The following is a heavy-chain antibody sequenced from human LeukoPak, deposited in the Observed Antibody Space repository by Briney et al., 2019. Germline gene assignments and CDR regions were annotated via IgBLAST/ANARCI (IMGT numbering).Heavy chain of an antibody. D-gene: IGHD3-10*01. J-gene: IGHJ5*02. Sequence: PGGSLRLSCAASGFTFSSYAMSWVRQAPGKGLVWVSRINSDASSSYYADSVKGRFSISRDNAKNTLHLQMNSLRADDTAVYYCARGYGDWFDPWGQGTLVTVSS. CDR1: GFTFSSYA. CDR2: INSDASSS. V-gene: IGHV3-74*01. CDR3: ARGYGDWFDP.